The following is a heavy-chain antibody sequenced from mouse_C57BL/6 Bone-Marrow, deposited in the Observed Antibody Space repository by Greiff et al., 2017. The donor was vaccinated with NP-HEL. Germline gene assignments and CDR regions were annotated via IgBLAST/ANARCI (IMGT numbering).Heavy chain of an antibody. CDR3: ARREIYYYGSSYWYFDV. V-gene: IGHV1-61*01. CDR2: IYPSDSET. J-gene: IGHJ1*03. D-gene: IGHD1-1*01. Sequence: QVQLQQPGAELVRPGSSVKLSCKASGYNFTSYWMDWVKQRPGQGLEWIGNIYPSDSETHYNQKFKDKATLPVTKSSSTAYLQLCRLTSEDSAVSYCARREIYYYGSSYWYFDVWGTGTTVTVSS. CDR1: GYNFTSYW.